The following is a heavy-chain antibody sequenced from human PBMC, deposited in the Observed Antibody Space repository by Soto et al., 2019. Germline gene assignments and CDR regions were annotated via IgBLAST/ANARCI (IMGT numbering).Heavy chain of an antibody. CDR2: INPYSGHT. J-gene: IGHJ5*02. CDR3: ARVVGALGHWFDP. Sequence: ASVKVSCKASGYTFTNYGISWVRQAPGQGLEWMGWINPYSGHTNYAQKLQGRVTMTTDTSTSTAYMELRSLRSDDTAVYYCARVVGALGHWFDPWRQGTLVTVSS. D-gene: IGHD1-26*01. V-gene: IGHV1-18*01. CDR1: GYTFTNYG.